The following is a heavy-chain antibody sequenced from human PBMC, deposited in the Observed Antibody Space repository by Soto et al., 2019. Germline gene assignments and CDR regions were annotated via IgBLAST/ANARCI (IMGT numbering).Heavy chain of an antibody. CDR1: GASISGFY. V-gene: IGHV4-4*07. J-gene: IGHJ5*02. CDR3: VRDGTKTLRDWFDP. D-gene: IGHD1-1*01. Sequence: DTLSRTCTVSGASISGFYWSWIRKSAGRGLEWIGRIYATGTTDYNPSLKSRVMMSVDTSKKQFSLKLRSVAAADTAVYYCVRDGTKTLRDWFDPWGQGISVTVSS. CDR2: IYATGTT.